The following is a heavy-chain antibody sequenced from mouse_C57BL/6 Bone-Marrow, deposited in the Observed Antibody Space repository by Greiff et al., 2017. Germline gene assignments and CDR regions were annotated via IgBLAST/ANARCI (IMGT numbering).Heavy chain of an antibody. J-gene: IGHJ4*01. Sequence: VQLQQSGPELVKPGASVKMYCKASGYTFTDYNMHWVKQSHGKSLEWIGYINPNNGGTSYNQKFKGKATLTVNKSSSTAYMELRSLTSEDSAVYYCAQKEDYYGSSYAMDYWGQGTSVTVSS. CDR2: INPNNGGT. CDR3: AQKEDYYGSSYAMDY. V-gene: IGHV1-22*01. D-gene: IGHD1-1*01. CDR1: GYTFTDYN.